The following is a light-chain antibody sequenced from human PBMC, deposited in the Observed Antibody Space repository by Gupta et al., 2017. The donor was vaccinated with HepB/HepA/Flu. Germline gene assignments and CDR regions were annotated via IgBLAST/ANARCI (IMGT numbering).Light chain of an antibody. J-gene: IGLJ2*01. CDR3: YADPGDNNFV. CDR2: DVT. V-gene: IGLV2-11*01. CDR1: SRDIGGYNY. Sequence: QSALTQLRSVSGAPGQSVTISCTGTSRDIGGYNYVSWYQQHPAKPPKLMIYDVTRRPAGLPSRFSASKSGNTASLTISGHQGEGEAYYYCYADPGDNNFVFGGGTKLTVL.